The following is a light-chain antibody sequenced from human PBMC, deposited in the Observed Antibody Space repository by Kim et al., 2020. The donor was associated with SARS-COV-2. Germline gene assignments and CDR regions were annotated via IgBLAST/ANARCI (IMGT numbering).Light chain of an antibody. V-gene: IGKV3-15*01. CDR3: QQYNNWPRT. CDR2: GAS. Sequence: EILMTQSPATLSVSPGERATVSCRASQSVSSNLAWYQQKPGQAPRLLIYGASTRATGIPARFSGSGSGTEFTLTISSLQSEDFALYFCQQYNNWPRTFGQGTKVDIK. CDR1: QSVSSN. J-gene: IGKJ1*01.